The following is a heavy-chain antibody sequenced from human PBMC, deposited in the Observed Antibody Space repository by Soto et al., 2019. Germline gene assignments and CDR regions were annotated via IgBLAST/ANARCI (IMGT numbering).Heavy chain of an antibody. CDR1: GGSFIGYY. CDR3: ARGGITIFGVVPPNWFDP. D-gene: IGHD3-3*01. Sequence: PSETLSLTCAFYGGSFIGYYWSWIRQPPGKGLEWIGEINHSGSTNYNPSLKSRVTISVDTSKNQFSLKLSSVTAADTAVYYCARGGITIFGVVPPNWFDPWGQGTLVTVSS. V-gene: IGHV4-34*01. J-gene: IGHJ5*02. CDR2: INHSGST.